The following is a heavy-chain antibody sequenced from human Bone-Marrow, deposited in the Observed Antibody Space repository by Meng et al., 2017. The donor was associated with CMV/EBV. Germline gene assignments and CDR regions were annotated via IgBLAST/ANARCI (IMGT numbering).Heavy chain of an antibody. V-gene: IGHV4-34*01. Sequence: YWIGWVRQMPGKGLEWIGEINHSGSTNYNPSLKSRVTISVDTSKNQFSLKLSSVTAADTAVYYCASIPKGGRAARDYWGQGTLVTVSS. CDR1: Y. D-gene: IGHD6-6*01. CDR3: ASIPKGGRAARDY. J-gene: IGHJ4*02. CDR2: INHSGST.